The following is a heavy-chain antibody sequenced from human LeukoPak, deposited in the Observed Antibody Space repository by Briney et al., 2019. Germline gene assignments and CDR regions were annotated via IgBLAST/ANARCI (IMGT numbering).Heavy chain of an antibody. D-gene: IGHD6-13*01. Sequence: GGSLRLSCAASGFTFSSYAMSGVRQAPGRGLKWVSAISGSGGSTYYADSVKGRFTISRDNSKNTLYLQKNSLRAEDTAVYYCAKVGSSSWYEGYFDYWGQGTLVTVSS. CDR2: ISGSGGST. CDR1: GFTFSSYA. V-gene: IGHV3-23*01. CDR3: AKVGSSSWYEGYFDY. J-gene: IGHJ4*02.